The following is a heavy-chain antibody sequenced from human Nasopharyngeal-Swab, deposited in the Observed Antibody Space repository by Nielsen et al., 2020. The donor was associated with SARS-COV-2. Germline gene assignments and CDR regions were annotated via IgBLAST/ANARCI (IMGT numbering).Heavy chain of an antibody. V-gene: IGHV3-33*03. CDR1: GFTFSNYG. D-gene: IGHD2-15*01. Sequence: GESLKISCAASGFTFSNYGMHWVRQAPGKGLEWVAAIWYDGTNKYYLDSVKDRFTISRDNSKTTVYLQMNSLRAEYTAVYYCVRWSGGWAFDIGGQGTMVTVSS. J-gene: IGHJ3*02. CDR2: IWYDGTNK. CDR3: VRWSGGWAFDI.